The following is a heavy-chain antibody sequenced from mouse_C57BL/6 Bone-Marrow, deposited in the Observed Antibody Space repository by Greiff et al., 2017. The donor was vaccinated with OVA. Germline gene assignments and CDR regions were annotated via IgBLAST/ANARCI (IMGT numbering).Heavy chain of an antibody. Sequence: QVQLKESGPGLVQPSQSLSITCTVSGFSLTSYGVHWVRQSPGKGLEWLGVIWRGGSTDYNAAFMSRLSITKDNSKSQVFFKMNSLQADDTAIYYCAKLYDGGDYYAMDYWGQGTSVTVSS. J-gene: IGHJ4*01. V-gene: IGHV2-5*01. CDR1: GFSLTSYG. CDR3: AKLYDGGDYYAMDY. D-gene: IGHD2-12*01. CDR2: IWRGGST.